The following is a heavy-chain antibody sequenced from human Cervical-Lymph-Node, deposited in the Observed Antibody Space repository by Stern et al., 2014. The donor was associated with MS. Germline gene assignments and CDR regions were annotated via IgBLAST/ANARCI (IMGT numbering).Heavy chain of an antibody. Sequence: QVTLKESGPTLVKPTQTLTLTCTFSGFSLSTRGVGVGWIRQPPGKALEWLALIYWDDDKRYSPSLKSSLTTTKHTSKNQVVLPMTNMAPGDTATYSCARQYASTWYPYFDYWGQGTLVTVSS. CDR1: GFSLSTRGVG. J-gene: IGHJ4*02. V-gene: IGHV2-5*02. CDR2: IYWDDDK. D-gene: IGHD6-13*01. CDR3: ARQYASTWYPYFDY.